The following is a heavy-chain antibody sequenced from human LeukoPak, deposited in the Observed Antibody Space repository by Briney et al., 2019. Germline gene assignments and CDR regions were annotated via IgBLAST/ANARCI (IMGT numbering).Heavy chain of an antibody. CDR3: AYTNFGIAVAGGY. Sequence: SETLSLTCTVSGDSISSRTYCWSWIRQPPGKGLEWIGSIYYSGTTYYNPSLKSRVTISVDTSKNQFSLKLSSVTAADTAVYYCAYTNFGIAVAGGYWGQGTLVTVSS. V-gene: IGHV4-39*01. CDR2: IYYSGTT. CDR1: GDSISSRTYC. J-gene: IGHJ4*02. D-gene: IGHD6-19*01.